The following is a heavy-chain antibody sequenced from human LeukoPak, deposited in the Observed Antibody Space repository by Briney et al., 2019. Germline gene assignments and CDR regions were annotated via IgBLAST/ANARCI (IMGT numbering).Heavy chain of an antibody. Sequence: PSETLSLTCAVYGGSFSGYYWSWIRQPPGKGLEWIGEISNSGSTNYNPSLKSRVTISVDTSKNQFSLQLSSVTAADTAVYYCARPGNYYYYYMDVWGKGTTVTISS. CDR2: ISNSGST. J-gene: IGHJ6*03. CDR3: ARPGNYYYYYMDV. CDR1: GGSFSGYY. V-gene: IGHV4-34*01.